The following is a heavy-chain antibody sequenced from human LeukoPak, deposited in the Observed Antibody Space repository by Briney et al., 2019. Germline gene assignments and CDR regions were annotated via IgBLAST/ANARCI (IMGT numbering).Heavy chain of an antibody. D-gene: IGHD4-17*01. Sequence: GGSLRLSCAASGFTFSSYSMNWVRQAPGKGLEWVSSISSSSSYIYYADSVKGRFTISRDNAKNSLYLQMNSLRDEDTAVYYCARFSLGTTVTTYYFDYWGQGTLVTVSS. CDR1: GFTFSSYS. CDR3: ARFSLGTTVTTYYFDY. CDR2: ISSSSSYI. J-gene: IGHJ4*02. V-gene: IGHV3-21*01.